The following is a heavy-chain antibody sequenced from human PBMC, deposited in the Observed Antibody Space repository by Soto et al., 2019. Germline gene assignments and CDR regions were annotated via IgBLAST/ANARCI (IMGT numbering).Heavy chain of an antibody. CDR1: GGSFSGYY. CDR2: INYNGST. Sequence: SETLSLTCAVFGGSFSGYYWTWIRQPPGTGLEWIGEINYNGSTYYNPSLKSRVTISVDTSKNQFSLKLSSVTAADTAVYYCAQVRGVGSWYFDPWGQGTLVTVSS. J-gene: IGHJ5*02. V-gene: IGHV4-34*01. CDR3: AQVRGVGSWYFDP. D-gene: IGHD3-10*01.